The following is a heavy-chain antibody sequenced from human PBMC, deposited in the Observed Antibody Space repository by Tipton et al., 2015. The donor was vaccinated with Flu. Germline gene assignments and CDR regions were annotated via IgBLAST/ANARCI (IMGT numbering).Heavy chain of an antibody. V-gene: IGHV4-38-2*01. D-gene: IGHD3-10*02. CDR1: DYSISSGYY. Sequence: TLSLTCAVSDYSISSGYYWGWIRQPPGKGLEWIGCISHTGRTYYNPSLKSRLTISVDTSKNQFSLRLSSVTAADTAVYYCARHTGDSVRGVIDYWGQGTLVTVSS. J-gene: IGHJ4*02. CDR2: ISHTGRT. CDR3: ARHTGDSVRGVIDY.